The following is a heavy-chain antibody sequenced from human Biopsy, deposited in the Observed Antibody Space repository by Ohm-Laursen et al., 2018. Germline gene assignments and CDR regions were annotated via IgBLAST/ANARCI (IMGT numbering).Heavy chain of an antibody. CDR2: INHSGST. V-gene: IGHV4-34*01. D-gene: IGHD6-19*01. CDR3: ARGRLRAVARFDY. CDR1: GGSFSGYY. J-gene: IGHJ4*02. Sequence: TLSLTCPVYGGSFSGYYWSWIRQPPGKGLEWIGEINHSGSTNYNPSLKSRSTISVDTSKDQFSLKLSSVTAADTAVYYCARGRLRAVARFDYWGQGTLVTVSS.